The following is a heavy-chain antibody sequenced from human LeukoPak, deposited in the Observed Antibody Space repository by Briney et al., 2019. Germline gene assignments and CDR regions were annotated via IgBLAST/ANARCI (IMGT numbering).Heavy chain of an antibody. J-gene: IGHJ4*02. V-gene: IGHV3-23*01. CDR2: ISPGGDRT. CDR3: ARILYYYDSSGYPRYFDY. CDR1: GFTFSTYA. Sequence: PGGSLRLSCAASGFTFSTYALSWVRQAPGKGLEWVSAISPGGDRTYYADSVKGRFTISRDNSKNTLYLQMNSLRAEDTAVYYCARILYYYDSSGYPRYFDYWGQGTLVTVSS. D-gene: IGHD3-22*01.